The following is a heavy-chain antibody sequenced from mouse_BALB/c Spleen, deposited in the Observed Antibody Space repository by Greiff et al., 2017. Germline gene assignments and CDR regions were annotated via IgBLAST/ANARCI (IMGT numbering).Heavy chain of an antibody. J-gene: IGHJ4*01. Sequence: EVQLQQSGPELVKPGASVKISCKASGYSFTGYFMNWVMQSHGKSLEWIGRINPYNGDTFYNQKFKGKATLTVDKSSSTAHMELRSLASEDSAVYYCARSTVGSAMDYWGQGTSVTVSS. CDR2: INPYNGDT. CDR1: GYSFTGYF. D-gene: IGHD1-1*01. V-gene: IGHV1-20*02. CDR3: ARSTVGSAMDY.